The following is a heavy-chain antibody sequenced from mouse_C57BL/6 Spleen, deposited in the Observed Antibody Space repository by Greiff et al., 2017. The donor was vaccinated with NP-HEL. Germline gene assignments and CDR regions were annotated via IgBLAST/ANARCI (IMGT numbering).Heavy chain of an antibody. V-gene: IGHV1-15*01. Sequence: QVQLQQSGAELVRPGASVTLSCKASGYTFTDYEMHWVKQTPVHGLEWIGAIDPETGGTASNQKFKGKAILTADKASSAADMELRSLTSEDSAVYYCTRGRYDWYFDVWGTGTTVTVSS. CDR1: GYTFTDYE. D-gene: IGHD1-1*01. CDR3: TRGRYDWYFDV. J-gene: IGHJ1*03. CDR2: IDPETGGT.